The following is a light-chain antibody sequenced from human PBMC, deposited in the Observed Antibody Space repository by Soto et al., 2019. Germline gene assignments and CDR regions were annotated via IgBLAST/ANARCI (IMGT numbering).Light chain of an antibody. Sequence: EIVMTPSPATLSVSPGEIATLSCMASQSVSNKLAWYQHKPGQAPRVLIYDTSTRAAGIPARFSGSGSGTDFTLTISSLQSEDFAVYYCQQYNTWRSITFGQGTRREIK. CDR1: QSVSNK. V-gene: IGKV3-15*01. CDR3: QQYNTWRSIT. J-gene: IGKJ5*01. CDR2: DTS.